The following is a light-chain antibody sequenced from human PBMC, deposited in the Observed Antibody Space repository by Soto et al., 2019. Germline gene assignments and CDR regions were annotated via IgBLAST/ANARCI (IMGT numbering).Light chain of an antibody. CDR3: HKYSSVPV. V-gene: IGKV1-27*01. CDR2: AAS. CDR1: QDIRNF. Sequence: DIQMTQSPPSLSASVADRVTITCRASQDIRNFVAWYQQKPGKAPKLLIYAASTLKSGVPSRFSGSGSGTDFTLTINSLQPEDVPTYSCHKYSSVPVFGPGTKVEIK. J-gene: IGKJ3*01.